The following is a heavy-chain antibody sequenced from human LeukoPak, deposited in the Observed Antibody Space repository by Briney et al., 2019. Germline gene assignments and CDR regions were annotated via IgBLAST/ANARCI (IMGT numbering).Heavy chain of an antibody. V-gene: IGHV4-34*01. J-gene: IGHJ6*03. D-gene: IGHD2-15*01. Sequence: SETLSLTCAVYGGCFSGYYWSWIRQPPGKGLEWIGEINHSGSTNYNPSLKSRVTISVDTSKNQFSLKLSSVTAADTAVYYCASVVNYYYCMDVWGKGTTVTISS. CDR1: GGCFSGYY. CDR3: ASVVNYYYCMDV. CDR2: INHSGST.